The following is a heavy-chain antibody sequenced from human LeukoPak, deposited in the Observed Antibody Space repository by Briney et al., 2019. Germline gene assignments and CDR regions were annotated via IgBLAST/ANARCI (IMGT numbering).Heavy chain of an antibody. Sequence: ASVMVSCKASGYTFTGYYMHWVRQAPGQGLEWMGWINPNSGGTNYAQKFQGRVTMTRDTSISTAYMELSRLRSDDTAVYYCARSYYYDSSGYYYDLDYWGQGTLVTVSS. CDR3: ARSYYYDSSGYYYDLDY. J-gene: IGHJ4*02. V-gene: IGHV1-2*02. CDR2: INPNSGGT. CDR1: GYTFTGYY. D-gene: IGHD3-22*01.